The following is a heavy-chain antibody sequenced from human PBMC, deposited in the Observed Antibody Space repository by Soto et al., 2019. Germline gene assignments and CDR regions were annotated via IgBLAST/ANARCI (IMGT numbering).Heavy chain of an antibody. J-gene: IGHJ1*01. CDR3: ARDQDYGDRETAEYFQH. Sequence: GGSLRLSCAASGFTFSSYSMNWVRQAPGKGLEWVSYISSSSSTIYYADSVKGRFTISRDNAKNSLYLQMNSLRAEDTAVYYCARDQDYGDRETAEYFQHWGQGTLVTVSS. CDR1: GFTFSSYS. CDR2: ISSSSSTI. D-gene: IGHD4-17*01. V-gene: IGHV3-48*01.